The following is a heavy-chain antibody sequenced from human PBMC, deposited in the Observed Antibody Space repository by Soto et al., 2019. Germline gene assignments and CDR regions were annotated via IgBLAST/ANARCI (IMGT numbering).Heavy chain of an antibody. D-gene: IGHD6-13*01. CDR3: AKPSGDSSWQFDY. CDR1: GFTFSSYA. J-gene: IGHJ4*02. Sequence: GGCLRLSCAAAGFTFSSYAMHWVRQAPGKGLEWVSAICGSGGNKYYADSVKGRFTISRDNSKNTLYLQMNSLRAEDTAVYYCAKPSGDSSWQFDYWGQGTLVTVSS. CDR2: ICGSGGNK. V-gene: IGHV3-23*01.